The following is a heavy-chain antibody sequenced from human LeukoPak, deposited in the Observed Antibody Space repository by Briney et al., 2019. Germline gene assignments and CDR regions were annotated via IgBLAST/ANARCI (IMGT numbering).Heavy chain of an antibody. J-gene: IGHJ4*02. V-gene: IGHV4-39*02. CDR3: ARFLRWVHYFDY. D-gene: IGHD4-23*01. CDR1: GGSLTNINYY. Sequence: SETLSLTCSVTGGSLTNINYYWGWIRQPPGKGLEWIGSIYYSGSTYYNPSLKSRITISVDTSHNHFSLKLSSVTAADTAVYYCARFLRWVHYFDYWGQATLVTVSS. CDR2: IYYSGST.